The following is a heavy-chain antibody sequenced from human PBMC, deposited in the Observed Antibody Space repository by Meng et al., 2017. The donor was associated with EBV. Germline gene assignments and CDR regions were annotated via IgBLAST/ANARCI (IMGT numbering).Heavy chain of an antibody. CDR1: GYTLTIYD. D-gene: IGHD2-15*01. CDR2: MNPNSGNT. V-gene: IGHV1-8*01. CDR3: ARGRGVYCSGGSCYPGWFDP. J-gene: IGHJ5*02. Sequence: QGELLESWAEVETAGASVQVSCKGSGYTLTIYDINWVRQATGKGLEWMGCMNPNSGNTGYAQKFQGRGTMTRNTSISTAYMELSSLRSEDTAVYYCARGRGVYCSGGSCYPGWFDPWGQGTLVTVSS.